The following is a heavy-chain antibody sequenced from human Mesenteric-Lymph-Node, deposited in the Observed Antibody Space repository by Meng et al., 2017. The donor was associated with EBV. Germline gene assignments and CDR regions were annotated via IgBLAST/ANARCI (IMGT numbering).Heavy chain of an antibody. V-gene: IGHV4-61*01. CDR3: AREAVGATVDH. CDR2: IDYSGST. Sequence: QVQLQESGPGQVKPSETLSLTCSVSGDSVSSLSYYWVWIRQPPGKGLEWIGYIDYSGSTTYKPSLKSRVTMSLDTSKNQFSLRLSSVTAADTAVYYCAREAVGATVDHWGQGTLVTVSS. CDR1: GDSVSSLSYY. D-gene: IGHD1-26*01. J-gene: IGHJ4*02.